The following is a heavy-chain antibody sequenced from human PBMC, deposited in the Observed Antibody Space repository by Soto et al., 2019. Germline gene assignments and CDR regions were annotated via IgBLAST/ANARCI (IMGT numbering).Heavy chain of an antibody. V-gene: IGHV4-4*02. D-gene: IGHD6-19*01. CDR1: GDSISNSRW. Sequence: QVQLQESGPGLVKPSVTLSLTCAVSGDSISNSRWWTWVRQPPGKGLEWIGDIFHSGDTNYNPSLKSRVFISVDKSQNQFSLKVSSVTGAETAVYYCAYSTGWYRHDVWGQGTLVTVSS. CDR3: AYSTGWYRHDV. CDR2: IFHSGDT. J-gene: IGHJ3*01.